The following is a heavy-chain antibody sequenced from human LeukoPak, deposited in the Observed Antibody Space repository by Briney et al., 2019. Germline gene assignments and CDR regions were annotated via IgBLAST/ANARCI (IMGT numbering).Heavy chain of an antibody. D-gene: IGHD5-12*01. V-gene: IGHV3-23*01. CDR1: GFTFSSYA. CDR3: ASGYYYFDY. J-gene: IGHJ4*02. CDR2: ISGSGTDT. Sequence: PGGSLRLSCGGSGFTFSSYAMSWVRQAPGKGLEWVSAISGSGTDTFYANSVKGRFTISRDNPKNTLYLQMNSLRAEDTAVYYCASGYYYFDYWGQGTLVTVSS.